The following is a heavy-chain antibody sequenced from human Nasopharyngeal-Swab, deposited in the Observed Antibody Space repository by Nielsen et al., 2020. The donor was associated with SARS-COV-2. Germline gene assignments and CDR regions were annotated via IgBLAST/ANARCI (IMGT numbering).Heavy chain of an antibody. CDR3: AGGRFLEHYYYMDV. D-gene: IGHD3-3*01. J-gene: IGHJ6*03. V-gene: IGHV5-10-1*01. Sequence: VRQMPGKGLEWMGRIDPSDSYTNYSPSFQGHVTISADKSISTAYLQWSSLKASDTAMYYCAGGRFLEHYYYMDVWGKGTTVTVSS. CDR2: IDPSDSYT.